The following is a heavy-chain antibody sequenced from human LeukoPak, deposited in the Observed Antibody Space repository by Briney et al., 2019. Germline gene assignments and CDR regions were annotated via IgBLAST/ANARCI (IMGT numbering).Heavy chain of an antibody. CDR1: GFTFSSYS. CDR3: ARERYDYVWGTQYYYYGMDV. V-gene: IGHV3-48*01. D-gene: IGHD3-16*01. CDR2: ISSSSSTI. J-gene: IGHJ6*02. Sequence: GGSLRLSCAASGFTFSSYSMNWVRQAPGKGLEWVSYISSSSSTIYYADSVKGRFTISRDNAKNSLYLQMNSLRAEDTAVYYYARERYDYVWGTQYYYYGMDVWGQGTTVTVSS.